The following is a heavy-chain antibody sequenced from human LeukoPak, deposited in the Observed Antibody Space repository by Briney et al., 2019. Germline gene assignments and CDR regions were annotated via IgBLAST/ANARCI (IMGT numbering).Heavy chain of an antibody. CDR3: ARDWSRHFDY. CDR1: GFTFNTYS. D-gene: IGHD3-3*01. V-gene: IGHV3-48*02. Sequence: GGSLRLSCAASGFTFNTYSMNWVRQAPGKGLEWVSYISGGSTNIHYADSVKGRFTISRDNAKNSLYLQMSSLRDEDTAVYYCARDWSRHFDYWGQGTLVTVSS. J-gene: IGHJ4*02. CDR2: ISGGSTNI.